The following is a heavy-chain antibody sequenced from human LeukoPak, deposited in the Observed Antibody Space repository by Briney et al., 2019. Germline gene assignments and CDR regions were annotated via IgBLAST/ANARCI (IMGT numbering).Heavy chain of an antibody. CDR3: ARRAGAYTHPYDY. CDR2: ISSSSSYI. CDR1: GFTFSSYS. D-gene: IGHD3-16*01. Sequence: GGSLRLSCAASGFTFSSYSMNWVRQAPGKGLEWVSSISSSSSYIYYSDSAKGRFTISIDNSKNTLYLQMNSLRAEDTAVYYCARRAGAYTHPYDYWGQGTLVTVSS. V-gene: IGHV3-21*04. J-gene: IGHJ4*02.